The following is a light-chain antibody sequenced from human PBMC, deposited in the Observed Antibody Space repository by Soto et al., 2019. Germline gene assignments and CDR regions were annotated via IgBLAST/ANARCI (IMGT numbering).Light chain of an antibody. V-gene: IGKV3-15*01. Sequence: EIVMTQSPATLSVSPGDGATLSCRASQSVTIHLAWYQQKPGQAPRLLIYGASTRATGVPARFSGSGSGTEFTLTISSLQSEDFAIYYCQQYNNWPPITFGQGTRLEIK. CDR3: QQYNNWPPIT. J-gene: IGKJ5*01. CDR2: GAS. CDR1: QSVTIH.